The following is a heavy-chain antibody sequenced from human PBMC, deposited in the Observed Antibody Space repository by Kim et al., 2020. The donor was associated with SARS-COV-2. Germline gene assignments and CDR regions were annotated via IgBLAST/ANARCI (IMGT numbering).Heavy chain of an antibody. CDR3: ARGLDYGSGSYYWGYFDY. J-gene: IGHJ4*02. V-gene: IGHV3-66*01. Sequence: KGRFTISRDNSKNTLYLQMNSLRAEDTAVYYCARGLDYGSGSYYWGYFDYWGQGTLVTVSS. D-gene: IGHD3-10*01.